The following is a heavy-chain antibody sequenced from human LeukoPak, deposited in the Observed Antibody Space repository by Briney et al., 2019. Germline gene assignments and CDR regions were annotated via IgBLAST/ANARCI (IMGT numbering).Heavy chain of an antibody. CDR3: ARDRRVVAATLAYFDY. CDR1: GFTFSSYG. V-gene: IGHV3-30*03. Sequence: PGRSLRLSCAASGFTFSSYGMHWVRQAPGKGLEWVAVISYDGSNKYYADSVKGRFTISRDNSKNTLYLQMNSLRAEDTAVYYCARDRRVVAATLAYFDYWGQGTLVTVSS. J-gene: IGHJ4*02. D-gene: IGHD2-15*01. CDR2: ISYDGSNK.